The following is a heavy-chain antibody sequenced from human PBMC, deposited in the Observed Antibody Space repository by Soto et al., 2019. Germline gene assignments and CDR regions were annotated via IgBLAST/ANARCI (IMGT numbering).Heavy chain of an antibody. CDR1: GGTISNGGYY. Sequence: LDTLSLTYTVSGGTISNGGYYWSWIRQPPGKGLEWIGEINHSGSTNYNPSLKSRVTISVDTSKNQFSLKLSSVTAADTAVYYCARVSGIYYYGMDVWGQGTTVTVSS. J-gene: IGHJ6*02. D-gene: IGHD3-10*01. CDR2: INHSGST. V-gene: IGHV4-34*01. CDR3: ARVSGIYYYGMDV.